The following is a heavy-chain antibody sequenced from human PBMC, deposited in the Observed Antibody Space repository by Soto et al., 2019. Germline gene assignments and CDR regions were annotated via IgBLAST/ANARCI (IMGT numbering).Heavy chain of an antibody. Sequence: GASVKVSCKASGGTFSSYTISWVRQAPGQGLEWMGRIIPILGIANYAQKFQGRVTITADKSTSTAYMELSSLRSEDTAVYYCARDSNLNLYLHYYYYMDVWAKGTTVTVS. V-gene: IGHV1-69*04. D-gene: IGHD2-2*02. J-gene: IGHJ6*03. CDR2: IIPILGIA. CDR3: ARDSNLNLYLHYYYYMDV. CDR1: GGTFSSYT.